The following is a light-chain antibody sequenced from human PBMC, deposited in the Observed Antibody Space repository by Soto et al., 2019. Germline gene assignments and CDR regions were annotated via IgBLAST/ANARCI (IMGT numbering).Light chain of an antibody. Sequence: VLTQSPATLSLSPGERATLSCRASQSVGTYLAWYQQKPGQAPRLLIHEATNRATGIPARFSGSGSGTDFTLTISSLEPEDFAVYYCQQRHSLPPTWKFGQGTKVEIK. CDR1: QSVGTY. J-gene: IGKJ1*01. V-gene: IGKV3-11*01. CDR3: QQRHSLPPTWK. CDR2: EAT.